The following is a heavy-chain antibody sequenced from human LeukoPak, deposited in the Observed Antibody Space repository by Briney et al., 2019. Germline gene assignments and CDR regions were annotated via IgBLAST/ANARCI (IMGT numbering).Heavy chain of an antibody. V-gene: IGHV3-23*01. CDR3: ARVLGAYSNIYGPDFDY. CDR1: GFIFSSSG. CDR2: ISDNGGST. J-gene: IGHJ4*02. Sequence: GGSLRLSCAASGFIFSSSGMSWVRQAPGKGLEWVSTISDNGGSTYYPDSVKGRFTISRDNSKNTLYLQMNSLRAEDTAVYYCARVLGAYSNIYGPDFDYWGQGTLVAVSS. D-gene: IGHD3-16*01.